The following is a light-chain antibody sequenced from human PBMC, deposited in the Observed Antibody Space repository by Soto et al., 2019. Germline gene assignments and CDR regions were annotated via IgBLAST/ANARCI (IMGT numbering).Light chain of an antibody. J-gene: IGLJ2*01. CDR2: SND. CDR3: AAWDDSLNGVV. CDR1: SSNVGRNT. Sequence: QSALTQAPSASGTPGQRVIISCSGSSSNVGRNTVHWYQQLPGTAPKVLIYSNDQRPSGVPDRFSGSKSGTSVSLAISGLQSEDEAQYYCAAWDDSLNGVVFGGGTKVTVL. V-gene: IGLV1-44*01.